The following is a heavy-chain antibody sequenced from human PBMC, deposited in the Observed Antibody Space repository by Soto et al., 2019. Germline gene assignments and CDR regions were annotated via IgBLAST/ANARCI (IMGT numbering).Heavy chain of an antibody. V-gene: IGHV4-4*07. J-gene: IGHJ4*02. CDR1: GGSISSYY. CDR3: ARGGDSSSWSYYFDY. CDR2: IYTSGST. D-gene: IGHD6-13*01. Sequence: QVQLQESGPGLVKPSETLSLTCTVSGGSISSYYWSWIRQPAGKGLEWIGRIYTSGSTNYNPSLKSRVTMSVGTSKNQFSLKLSSVTAADTAVYYCARGGDSSSWSYYFDYWGQGTLVTVSS.